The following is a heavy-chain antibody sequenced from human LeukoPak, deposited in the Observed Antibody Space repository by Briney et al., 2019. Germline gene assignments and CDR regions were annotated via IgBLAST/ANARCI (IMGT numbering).Heavy chain of an antibody. Sequence: PSETLSLTCAVYGGSFSGYYWSWIRQPPGKGLEWIGEINHSGSTNYNPSLESRLTISVDTSKNQFSLRLNSVTAADTAVYYCARHVGGTYPRYLNWFDPWGQGTLATVSS. CDR3: ARHVGGTYPRYLNWFDP. J-gene: IGHJ5*02. V-gene: IGHV4-34*01. CDR1: GGSFSGYY. CDR2: INHSGST. D-gene: IGHD1-26*01.